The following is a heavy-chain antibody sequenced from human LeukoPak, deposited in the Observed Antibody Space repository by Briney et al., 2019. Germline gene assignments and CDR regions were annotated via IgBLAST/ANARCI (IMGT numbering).Heavy chain of an antibody. V-gene: IGHV1-69*05. Sequence: ASVKVSCKASGGTFSSYAISWVRQAPGQGLEWMGGIIPIFGTASYAQKFQGRVTITTDESTSTAYMELSSLRSEDTAVYYCERGIAAAGAYYYYYYMDVWGKGTTVTVSS. D-gene: IGHD6-13*01. CDR1: GGTFSSYA. CDR2: IIPIFGTA. CDR3: ERGIAAAGAYYYYYYMDV. J-gene: IGHJ6*03.